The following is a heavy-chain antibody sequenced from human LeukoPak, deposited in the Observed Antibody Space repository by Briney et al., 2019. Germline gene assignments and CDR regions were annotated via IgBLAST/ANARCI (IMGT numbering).Heavy chain of an antibody. Sequence: PGGSLRLSCAASGFTFSSYDMHWVRQALGKGPEWLGRIRGKADGETTDYAAPVKGRFTISRGDSKNILYLQMNSLTTEDTAVYYCILAAAGPAYWGQGALVTVSS. J-gene: IGHJ4*02. CDR1: GFTFSSYD. CDR2: IRGKADGETT. D-gene: IGHD6-13*01. CDR3: ILAAAGPAY. V-gene: IGHV3-15*01.